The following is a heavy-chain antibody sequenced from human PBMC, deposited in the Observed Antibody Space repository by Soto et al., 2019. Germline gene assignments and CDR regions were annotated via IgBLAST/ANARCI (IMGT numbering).Heavy chain of an antibody. J-gene: IGHJ4*02. CDR2: ISWNSGSI. Sequence: GGSLRLSCAASGFTFDDYAMHWVRQAPGKGLEWVSGISWNSGSIGYADSVKGRFTISRDNAKNSLYLQMNSLRAEDTALYYCAKGATYDYWGQGTLVTVSS. V-gene: IGHV3-9*01. CDR3: AKGATYDY. CDR1: GFTFDDYA.